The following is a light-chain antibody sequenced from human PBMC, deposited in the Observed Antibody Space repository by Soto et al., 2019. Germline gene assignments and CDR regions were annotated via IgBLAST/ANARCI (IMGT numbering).Light chain of an antibody. J-gene: IGKJ1*01. V-gene: IGKV1-6*02. CDR2: ATS. Sequence: AIQMTQSPSARSACVGDRVTMTCRASQGIRKDVAWYQQKAGKAAKLLIYATSSLQSGVPSRFSGSGSGRDFTLTIRSLQPEDFATYYCLQDYNYPRTVGQGTKVDIK. CDR3: LQDYNYPRT. CDR1: QGIRKD.